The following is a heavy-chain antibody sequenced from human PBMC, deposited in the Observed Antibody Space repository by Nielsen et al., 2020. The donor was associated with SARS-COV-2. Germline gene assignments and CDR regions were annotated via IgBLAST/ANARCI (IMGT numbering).Heavy chain of an antibody. CDR1: GFPFSSFA. D-gene: IGHD1-26*01. Sequence: GGSLRLSCAASGFPFSSFAMHWVRQAPGKGLEWVAVISFDGSDEYSADSVKDRFTISRDNAKNTLYLQMTSLRTEDTAVYYCAREDSWELLRTYDALDIWGQGTMVSVSS. J-gene: IGHJ3*02. CDR2: ISFDGSDE. V-gene: IGHV3-30-3*01. CDR3: AREDSWELLRTYDALDI.